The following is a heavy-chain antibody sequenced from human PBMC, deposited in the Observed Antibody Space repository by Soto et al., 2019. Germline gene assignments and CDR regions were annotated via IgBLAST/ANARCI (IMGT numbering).Heavy chain of an antibody. D-gene: IGHD5-12*01. J-gene: IGHJ3*02. CDR1: GGAFSSHT. CDR2: IIPILGII. V-gene: IGHV1-69*02. Sequence: QVQLVQSGAEVKKPGSSVKVSCKSSGGAFSSHTISWVRQAPGQGLEWMGRIIPILGIINYAQKFQDRVTISADKSTSTAYMEVSSLTSEDTVVYYCATRGPRRAFDIWGQGTMVTVSS. CDR3: ATRGPRRAFDI.